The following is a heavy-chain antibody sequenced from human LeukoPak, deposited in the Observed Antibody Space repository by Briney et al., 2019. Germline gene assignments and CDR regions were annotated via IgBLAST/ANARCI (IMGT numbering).Heavy chain of an antibody. CDR1: GGSISSSSYY. CDR2: IYYSGRT. V-gene: IGHV4-39*01. CDR3: ARHDALRWFDP. D-gene: IGHD3-16*02. Sequence: PSETLSLTCTVSGGSISSSSYYWGWIRQPPGKGLEWIGSIYYSGRTYYNPSLKSRVTISVDTSKNQFSLKVSSVTAADTAVHYCARHDALRWFDPWDQGILVTVSS. J-gene: IGHJ5*02.